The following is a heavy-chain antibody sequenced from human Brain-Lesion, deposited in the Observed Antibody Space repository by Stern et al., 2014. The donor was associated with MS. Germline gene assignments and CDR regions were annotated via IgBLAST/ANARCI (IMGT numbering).Heavy chain of an antibody. CDR2: ILTSAGT. J-gene: IGHJ6*02. D-gene: IGHD2-2*01. CDR3: ARGRVVPGFQYYATDV. V-gene: IGHV4-61*02. Sequence: QVQLGQSGPGLVKPSQTLSLSCTVSGGSISSGGYYWSWIRQPAGKGLEWIGRILTSAGTSYTPSPKSWVTISINTPKTHFPLGWNPMTAADTAVYYCARGRVVPGFQYYATDVWGQGTTVIVSS. CDR1: GGSISSGGYY.